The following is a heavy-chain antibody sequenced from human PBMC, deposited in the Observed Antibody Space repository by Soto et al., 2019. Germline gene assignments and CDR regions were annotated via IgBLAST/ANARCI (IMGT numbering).Heavy chain of an antibody. J-gene: IGHJ4*02. D-gene: IGHD3-10*01. Sequence: GASVKVSCKASGYTFTSYGISWVRQAPGQGLEWMGWISAYNGNTNYAQKLQGRVTMTTDTSTSTAYMELRSLRSDDTAVYYCARGITMVRGVIPNYFDYWGQGTLVTVSS. V-gene: IGHV1-18*01. CDR2: ISAYNGNT. CDR1: GYTFTSYG. CDR3: ARGITMVRGVIPNYFDY.